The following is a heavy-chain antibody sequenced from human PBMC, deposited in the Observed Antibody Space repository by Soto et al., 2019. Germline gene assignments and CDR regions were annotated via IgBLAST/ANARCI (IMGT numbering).Heavy chain of an antibody. J-gene: IGHJ6*02. Sequence: QVQLVQSGAEVKKPGASVKVSCKASGYTFTSYYMHWVRQAPGQGLEWMGIINPSGGSATYAQNFQGRVTMTRGASTSTLYMELRGLRSEDTAVYYCSRVGDPLQVNFYYGMDVWGQGTTVTVSS. CDR3: SRVGDPLQVNFYYGMDV. CDR1: GYTFTSYY. V-gene: IGHV1-46*01. CDR2: INPSGGSA.